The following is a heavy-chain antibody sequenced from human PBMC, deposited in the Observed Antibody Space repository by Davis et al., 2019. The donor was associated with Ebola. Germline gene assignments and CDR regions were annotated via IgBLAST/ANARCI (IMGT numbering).Heavy chain of an antibody. CDR1: GYSFTSYW. V-gene: IGHV5-51*01. D-gene: IGHD3-9*01. J-gene: IGHJ3*02. CDR2: IYPGDSDT. Sequence: GESLKISCQGSGYSFTSYWIGWVRQMPGKGLEWMGIIYPGDSDTRYSPSFQGQVTISADKSISTAYLQWSSLKASDTAMYYCASLRRSITGFDDGYDIWGQGTMVTVSS. CDR3: ASLRRSITGFDDGYDI.